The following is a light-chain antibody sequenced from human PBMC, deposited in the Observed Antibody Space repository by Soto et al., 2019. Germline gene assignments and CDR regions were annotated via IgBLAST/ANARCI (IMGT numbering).Light chain of an antibody. CDR2: SES. J-gene: IGKJ5*01. V-gene: IGKV1-12*02. CDR1: QSISSC. Sequence: DIPMTQSPSSVSASLGDRVTITCRASQSISSCLAGYQHKPGKAPKLAIYSESSLQSGVPSRFSGGGSGTDFTFTISSLQPEDFATYYCQQRSNWPSITFGQGTRL. CDR3: QQRSNWPSIT.